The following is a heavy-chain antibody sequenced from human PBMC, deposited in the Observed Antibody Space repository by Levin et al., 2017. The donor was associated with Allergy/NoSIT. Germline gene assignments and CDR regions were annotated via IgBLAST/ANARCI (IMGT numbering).Heavy chain of an antibody. CDR3: VRLPKPRVGSASYYYYMDV. CDR2: VYYGAST. CDR1: GGSISSPIYY. Sequence: PSETLSLTCTVSGGSISSPIYYWGWVRQPPGKGLEWIGAVYYGASTYYNPSLKGRVTLSVDTSKNQFALKVTTVTAADTAIYYCVRLPKPRVGSASYYYYMDVWGEGTTVTVSS. D-gene: IGHD1-14*01. V-gene: IGHV4-39*01. J-gene: IGHJ6*03.